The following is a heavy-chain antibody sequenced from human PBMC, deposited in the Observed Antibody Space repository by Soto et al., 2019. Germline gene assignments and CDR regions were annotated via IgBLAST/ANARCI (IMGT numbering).Heavy chain of an antibody. CDR2: ISYDGSNK. CDR1: GFTFSSYG. V-gene: IGHV3-30*18. D-gene: IGHD2-21*01. CDR3: AKDLGRHRYDDCGHFDH. Sequence: QVQLVESGGGVVQPGGSLRLSCAASGFTFSSYGMHCVRQAPGQGLEWVAVISYDGSNKYYAASVKGRFTISRDNSKNTLYLQMNDLRGGDTAVYYCAKDLGRHRYDDCGHFDHWGQGALVTVSS. J-gene: IGHJ4*02.